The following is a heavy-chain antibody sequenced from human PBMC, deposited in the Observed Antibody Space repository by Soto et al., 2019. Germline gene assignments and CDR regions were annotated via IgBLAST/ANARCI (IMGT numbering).Heavy chain of an antibody. CDR1: GYTFTSYD. D-gene: IGHD3-22*01. Sequence: GASVKVSCKASGYTFTSYDIKWVRQATGQRLERKGWMNPNSGNTGYAQKFQGRVTMTRNTSISTAYMELSSLRSEDTAVYYCARGRSRSSYYYDSSGSYVPYWGQGTLVTVSS. V-gene: IGHV1-8*01. CDR2: MNPNSGNT. CDR3: ARGRSRSSYYYDSSGSYVPY. J-gene: IGHJ4*02.